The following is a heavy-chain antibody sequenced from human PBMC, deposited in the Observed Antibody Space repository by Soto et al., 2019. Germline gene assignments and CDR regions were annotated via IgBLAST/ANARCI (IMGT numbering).Heavy chain of an antibody. CDR2: IYYNGST. Sequence: QVQLQESGPGLVKPSETLSLTCVVSGGSLSSYYWSWIRQPPGKGLEWLGYIYYNGSTNYNPSLKSRVTISVDTSKNQFSLTLSSVTAADTAVYYCARTCSSTKDYWGRGTLVTVSS. CDR1: GGSLSSYY. CDR3: ARTCSSTKDY. D-gene: IGHD6-6*01. V-gene: IGHV4-59*01. J-gene: IGHJ4*02.